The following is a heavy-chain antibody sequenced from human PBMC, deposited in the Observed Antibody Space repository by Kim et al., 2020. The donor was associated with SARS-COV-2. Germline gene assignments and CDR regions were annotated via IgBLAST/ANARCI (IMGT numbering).Heavy chain of an antibody. V-gene: IGHV3-74*01. CDR3: ARRAYSSGWWYFDY. J-gene: IGHJ4*02. CDR1: GFTLSSYW. D-gene: IGHD6-19*01. Sequence: GGSLRLSCAASGFTLSSYWMHWVRQPPGKGLVWVSRISGDGSSTSYADSVKGRFTISRDNAKNTLYLQMNSLRVEDTAVYYCARRAYSSGWWYFDYWGQGTLVTVSS. CDR2: ISGDGSST.